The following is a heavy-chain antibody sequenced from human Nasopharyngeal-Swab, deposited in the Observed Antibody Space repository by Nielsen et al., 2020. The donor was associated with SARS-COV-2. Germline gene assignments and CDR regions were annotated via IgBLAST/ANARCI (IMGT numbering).Heavy chain of an antibody. J-gene: IGHJ6*02. Sequence: GESLKISCAASGFTFSSYDMHWVRPATGKGLEWVSAIGTAGDTYYPGSVKGRFTISRENAKNSLYLQMNSLRAGDTAVYYCARSRTAMTSPYYYYGMDVWGQGTTVTVSS. V-gene: IGHV3-13*01. CDR1: GFTFSSYD. CDR2: IGTAGDT. CDR3: ARSRTAMTSPYYYYGMDV. D-gene: IGHD5-18*01.